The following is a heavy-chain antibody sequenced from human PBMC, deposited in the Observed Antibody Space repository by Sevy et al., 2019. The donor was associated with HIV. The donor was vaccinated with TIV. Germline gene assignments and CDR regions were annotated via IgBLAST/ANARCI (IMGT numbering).Heavy chain of an antibody. CDR1: GFTFSNAW. CDR2: IQSRTDGGTT. J-gene: IGHJ6*02. D-gene: IGHD2-8*01. Sequence: GGCLRLSCAASGFTFSNAWMSWVRQAPGRGLEWVVRIQSRTDGGTTDYAAPVKGRFTISRDDSKNTLYLQMNSLKTEDTAVYYCSTDPIIVLLVTDGMDVWGQGTTVTVSS. CDR3: STDPIIVLLVTDGMDV. V-gene: IGHV3-15*01.